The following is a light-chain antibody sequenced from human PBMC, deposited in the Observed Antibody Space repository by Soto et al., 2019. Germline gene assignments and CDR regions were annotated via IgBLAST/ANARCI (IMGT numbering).Light chain of an antibody. CDR3: QQRNSYPRT. Sequence: DLQMTQSPSSLSASVRDRVTITCRASQSIGSNLNWYQQSPGKAPNLLISAASTLQSGVPSRFSGSGSETEFTLTITSLQPEDSATYYCQQRNSYPRTFGQGTKVDIK. CDR2: AAS. CDR1: QSIGSN. V-gene: IGKV1-9*01. J-gene: IGKJ2*01.